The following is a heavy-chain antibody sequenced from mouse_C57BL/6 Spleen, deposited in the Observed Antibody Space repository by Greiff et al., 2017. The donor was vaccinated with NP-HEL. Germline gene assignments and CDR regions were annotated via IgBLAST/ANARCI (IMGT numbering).Heavy chain of an antibody. V-gene: IGHV1-82*01. J-gene: IGHJ3*01. CDR1: GYAFSSSW. CDR2: IYPGDGDT. CDR3: AIGGEAY. Sequence: VQLQQSGPELVKPGASVKISCKASGYAFSSSWMNWVKQRPGKGLEWIGRIYPGDGDTNYNGKFKGKATLTADKSSSPAYMQLSSLASEDSAVYFCAIGGEAYWGQGTLVTVSA.